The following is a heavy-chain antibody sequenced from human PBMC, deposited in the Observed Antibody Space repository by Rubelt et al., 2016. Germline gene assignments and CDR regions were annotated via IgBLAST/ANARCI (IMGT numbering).Heavy chain of an antibody. J-gene: IGHJ6*02. V-gene: IGHV7-4-1*02. CDR3: ARDRGYCSSTSCYSLHYYYGMDV. Sequence: VRQAPGQGLEWMGWINTNTGNPTYAQGFTGRFVFSLDTSVSTAYLQISSLKAEDTAVYYCARDRGYCSSTSCYSLHYYYGMDVWGQGTTVTVSS. CDR2: INTNTGNP. D-gene: IGHD2-2*01.